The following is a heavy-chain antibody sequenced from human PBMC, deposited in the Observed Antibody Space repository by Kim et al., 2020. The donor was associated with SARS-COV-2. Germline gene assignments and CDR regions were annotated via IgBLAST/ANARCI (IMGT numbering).Heavy chain of an antibody. D-gene: IGHD2-21*01. CDR3: VKGGWGSIWDH. V-gene: IGHV3-23*01. Sequence: GGSMRLSCTTSGFTFTGYAMSWVRQAPGKGLEWVSSIDGSDGTTYFEDSVKGRFTISRDNSKNTLYLQMSTLRADDTAVYYCVKGGWGSIWDHWGQGTLVTVAS. J-gene: IGHJ4*02. CDR2: IDGSDGTT. CDR1: GFTFTGYA.